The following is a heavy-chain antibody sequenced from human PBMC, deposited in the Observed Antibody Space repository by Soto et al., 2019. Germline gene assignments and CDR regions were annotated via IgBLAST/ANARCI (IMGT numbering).Heavy chain of an antibody. J-gene: IGHJ6*02. CDR2: INPSGGST. Sequence: GASVKVSCKASGYTFTSYYMHWVRQAPGQGLEWMGIINPSGGSTSYAQKFQGRVTMTRDTSTSTVYMELSSLRSEDTAVYYCGSVGYCSSTNCLFYYYHYGMDVWGQGTTVTVSS. V-gene: IGHV1-46*01. CDR1: GYTFTSYY. CDR3: GSVGYCSSTNCLFYYYHYGMDV. D-gene: IGHD2-2*03.